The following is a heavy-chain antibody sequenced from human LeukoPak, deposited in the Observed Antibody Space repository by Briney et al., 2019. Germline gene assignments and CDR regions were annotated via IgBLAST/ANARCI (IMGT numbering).Heavy chain of an antibody. CDR2: INHSGST. D-gene: IGHD1-26*01. Sequence: SETLSLTCTVSGGSISSYYWSWIRQPPGKGLEWIGEINHSGSTNYNPSLKSRVTISVDTSKNQFSLKLSSVTAADTAVYYCARRDPVGASLIDYWGQGTLVTVSS. CDR1: GGSISSYY. CDR3: ARRDPVGASLIDY. V-gene: IGHV4-34*01. J-gene: IGHJ4*02.